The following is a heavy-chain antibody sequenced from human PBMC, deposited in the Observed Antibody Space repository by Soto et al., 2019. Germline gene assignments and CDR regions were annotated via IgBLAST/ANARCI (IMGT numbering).Heavy chain of an antibody. CDR3: ARVLTMVNYYYYGMDV. J-gene: IGHJ6*02. Sequence: SETLSLTCTAYAGSFGAYYWTWIRQPPGKGLEWIGEINHSGSTNYNPSLESRVTISVDTSKNQFSLKLSSVTAADTAVYYCARVLTMVNYYYYGMDVWGQGTTVT. CDR2: INHSGST. CDR1: AGSFGAYY. V-gene: IGHV4-34*01. D-gene: IGHD4-17*01.